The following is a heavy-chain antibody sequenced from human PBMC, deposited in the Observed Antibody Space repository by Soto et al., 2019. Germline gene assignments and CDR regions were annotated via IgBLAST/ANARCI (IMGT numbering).Heavy chain of an antibody. CDR1: GFTFSSYS. Sequence: GGSLRLSCEASGFTFSSYSMNWVRQAPGKGLEWVSYISSSSSTIYYADSVKGRFIISRDNAKNSLYLQMNSLRAEDTAVYYCARDPRYCSGGSCYFPSYYYYMDVWGKGTTVTVSS. D-gene: IGHD2-15*01. V-gene: IGHV3-48*01. J-gene: IGHJ6*03. CDR2: ISSSSSTI. CDR3: ARDPRYCSGGSCYFPSYYYYMDV.